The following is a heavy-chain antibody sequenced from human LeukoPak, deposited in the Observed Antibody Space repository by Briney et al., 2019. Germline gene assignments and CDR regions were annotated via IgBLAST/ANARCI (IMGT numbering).Heavy chain of an antibody. D-gene: IGHD3-10*01. CDR1: GIPFTNPW. J-gene: IGHJ4*02. CDR2: IKSKNDGETT. V-gene: IGHV3-15*01. Sequence: GALKLLRVDSGIPFTNPWKSLVRQGPGKGLEMIGRIKSKNDGETTNYAEPVRGRFTIPRDDSKSAVYLQMNSLKIEDTAVYYCTTDLGTYYHGSQRLIPIDYWGQGTLVTVSS. CDR3: TTDLGTYYHGSQRLIPIDY.